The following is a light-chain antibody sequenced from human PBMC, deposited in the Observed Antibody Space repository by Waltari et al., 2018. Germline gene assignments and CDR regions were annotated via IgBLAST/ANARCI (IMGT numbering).Light chain of an antibody. J-gene: IGKJ4*01. Sequence: DIQLTQSPSSLSASVGDRVTITCRASQSINKYLNWYQKKPGKAPKLLIYAASNVQSGVPSRFSGSGSGTDFTLTISSLQPEDFATYYCQKYKSAPLTFGGGTKVEIK. CDR2: AAS. CDR1: QSINKY. CDR3: QKYKSAPLT. V-gene: IGKV1-39*01.